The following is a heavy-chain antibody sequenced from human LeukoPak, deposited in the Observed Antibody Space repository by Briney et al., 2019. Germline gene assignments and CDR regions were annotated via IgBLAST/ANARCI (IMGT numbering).Heavy chain of an antibody. CDR1: SASISNYY. D-gene: IGHD2-15*01. CDR3: ARVGGSSLATVDY. CDR2: VYYSGSI. J-gene: IGHJ4*02. V-gene: IGHV4-59*08. Sequence: SETLSLTCTVSSASISNYYWSWIRQPPEKGLEWIGYVYYSGSINYNPSLKSRVTTSVDTSKNQFSLKLSSVTAADTAVYYCARVGGSSLATVDYWGQGTLVTVSS.